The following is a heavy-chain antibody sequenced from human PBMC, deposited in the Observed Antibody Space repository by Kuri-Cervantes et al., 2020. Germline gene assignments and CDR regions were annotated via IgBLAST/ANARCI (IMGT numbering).Heavy chain of an antibody. CDR3: APILGELSWYFDY. Sequence: GGSLRLSCAASGFTFSSYWMHWVRQAPGKGLVWVSRINTDGSGTSYGDSVKGRFTISRDNAKNTLYLQMNSLRAEDTAVYYCAPILGELSWYFDYWGQGTLVTVSS. CDR2: INTDGSGT. D-gene: IGHD3-16*02. V-gene: IGHV3-74*01. J-gene: IGHJ4*02. CDR1: GFTFSSYW.